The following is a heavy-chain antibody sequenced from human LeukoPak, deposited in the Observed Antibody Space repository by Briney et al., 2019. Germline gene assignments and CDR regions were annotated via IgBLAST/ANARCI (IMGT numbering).Heavy chain of an antibody. V-gene: IGHV4-59*01. Sequence: SETLSLTCTVSGGSISSYYWSWIRQPPGKGLEWIGYIYYCGSTNYNPSLKSRVNISVDASKNQFSLRLTSVTAADTAVYYCARLSSKKVANFDYWGQGTLVTVSS. CDR2: IYYCGST. J-gene: IGHJ4*02. CDR1: GGSISSYY. D-gene: IGHD2-15*01. CDR3: ARLSSKKVANFDY.